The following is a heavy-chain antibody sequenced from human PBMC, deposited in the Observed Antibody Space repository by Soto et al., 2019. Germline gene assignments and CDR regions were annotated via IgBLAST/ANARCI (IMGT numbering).Heavy chain of an antibody. CDR2: ISSSSSTI. CDR3: ARVGYSNYLDWFDP. J-gene: IGHJ5*02. Sequence: GGSLRLSCAASGFTFSSYSMNWVRQAPGKGLEWVSYISSSSSTIYYADSVKGRFTISRDNAKNSLYLQMNSLRDGDTAVYYCARVGYSNYLDWFDPWGQGTLVTVSS. CDR1: GFTFSSYS. V-gene: IGHV3-48*02. D-gene: IGHD4-4*01.